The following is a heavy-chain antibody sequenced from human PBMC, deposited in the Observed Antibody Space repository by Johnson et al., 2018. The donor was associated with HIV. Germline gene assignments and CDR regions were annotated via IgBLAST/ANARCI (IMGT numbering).Heavy chain of an antibody. CDR2: IKQDGSEK. V-gene: IGHV3-7*01. CDR1: GFTFSSYW. CDR3: AKDGQDRDDAFDI. D-gene: IGHD3-22*01. Sequence: VQLVESGGGLVQPGGSLRLSCAASGFTFSSYWMSWVRQAPGKGLEWVANIKQDGSEKYYVDSVKGRFTISRDNAKNSLYLQMNSLRAEDTAVYYCAKDGQDRDDAFDIWGQGTMVTVSS. J-gene: IGHJ3*02.